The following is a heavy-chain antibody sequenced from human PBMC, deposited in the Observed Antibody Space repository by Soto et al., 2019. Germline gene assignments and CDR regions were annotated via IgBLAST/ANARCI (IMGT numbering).Heavy chain of an antibody. V-gene: IGHV3-7*02. CDR3: ATPRLWFGELLH. CDR2: INQDGSEK. J-gene: IGHJ4*02. CDR1: GFTFSSNW. D-gene: IGHD3-10*01. Sequence: GGSLRLSCAASGFTFSSNWMNWVRQAPGKGLEWVANINQDGSEKYYVDSVKGRFTISRDNAQKSLYLEMNSLRAEDTAVYYCATPRLWFGELLHWGRGTLVTVSS.